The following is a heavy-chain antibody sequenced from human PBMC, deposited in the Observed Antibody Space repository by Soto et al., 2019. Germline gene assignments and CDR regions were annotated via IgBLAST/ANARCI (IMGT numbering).Heavy chain of an antibody. CDR2: MNPNSGNT. J-gene: IGHJ6*02. D-gene: IGHD6-19*01. V-gene: IGHV1-8*01. CDR3: ASDGVAGTWYYHYYGMDV. Sequence: ASVKVSCKASGYTFTSYDINWVRQATGQGLEWMGWMNPNSGNTGYAQKFQGRVTMTRNTSISTAYMELSSLRSEDTAVYYCASDGVAGTWYYHYYGMDVWGQGTTLTGSS. CDR1: GYTFTSYD.